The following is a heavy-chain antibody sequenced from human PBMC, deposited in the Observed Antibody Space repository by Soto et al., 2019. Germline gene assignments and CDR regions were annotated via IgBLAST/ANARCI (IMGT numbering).Heavy chain of an antibody. CDR1: GYTFTSYG. D-gene: IGHD3-10*01. CDR2: ISAYNGNT. CDR3: ARDLGNYYGSGSYYMGYYYYGMDV. Sequence: GASVKLSCKASGYTFTSYGISWVRQAPGQGLEWMGWISAYNGNTNYAQKFQGRVTITADKSTSTAYMELSSLRSEDTAVYYCARDLGNYYGSGSYYMGYYYYGMDVWGQGTTVTVSS. J-gene: IGHJ6*02. V-gene: IGHV1-18*01.